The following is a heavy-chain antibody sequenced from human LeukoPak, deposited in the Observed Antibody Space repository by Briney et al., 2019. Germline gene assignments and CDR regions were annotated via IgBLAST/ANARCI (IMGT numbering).Heavy chain of an antibody. D-gene: IGHD1-26*01. J-gene: IGHJ3*02. CDR3: AVQGGSSSAADAFDI. CDR2: MNPNSGNT. CDR1: GYTFTSYA. Sequence: ASVKVSCKASGYTFTSYAINWVRQATGQGLEWMGWMNPNSGNTGYAQKFQDRVTMTRNTSISTAYMELSSLRSEDTAVYYCAVQGGSSSAADAFDIWGQGTMVTVSS. V-gene: IGHV1-8*01.